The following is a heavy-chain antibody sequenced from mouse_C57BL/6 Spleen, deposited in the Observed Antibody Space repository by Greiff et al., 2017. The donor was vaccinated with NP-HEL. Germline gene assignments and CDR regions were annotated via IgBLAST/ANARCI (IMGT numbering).Heavy chain of an antibody. CDR3: ARDLDYGSSFDY. CDR1: GFTFSSYG. V-gene: IGHV5-6*01. J-gene: IGHJ2*01. Sequence: EVQGVESGGDLVKPGGSLKLSCAASGFTFSSYGMSWVRQTPDKRLEWVATISSGGSYTYYPDSVKGRFTISRDNAKNTLYLQMSSLKSEDTAMYYCARDLDYGSSFDYWGQGTTLTVSS. D-gene: IGHD1-1*01. CDR2: ISSGGSYT.